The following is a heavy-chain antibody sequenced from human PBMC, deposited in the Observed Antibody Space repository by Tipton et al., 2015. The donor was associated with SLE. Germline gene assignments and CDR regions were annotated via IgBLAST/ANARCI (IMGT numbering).Heavy chain of an antibody. CDR3: ASSHSSSRNKADY. CDR1: GYSISSGYY. V-gene: IGHV4-38-2*01. CDR2: IYYSGST. J-gene: IGHJ4*02. Sequence: TLSLTCAVSGYSISSGYYWGWIRQPPGKGLEWIGYIYYSGSTNYNPSLKSRVTISVDTSKNQFSLKLSSVTAADTAVYYCASSHSSSRNKADYWGQGTLVTVSS. D-gene: IGHD6-13*01.